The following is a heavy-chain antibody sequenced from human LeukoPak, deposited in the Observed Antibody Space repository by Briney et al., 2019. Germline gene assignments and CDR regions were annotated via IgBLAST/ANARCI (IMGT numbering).Heavy chain of an antibody. D-gene: IGHD6-19*01. J-gene: IGHJ3*02. CDR1: GFTFDDYA. CDR2: IYSGGST. V-gene: IGHV3-66*01. Sequence: GGSLRLSCAASGFTFDDYAMHWVRQAPGKGLEWVSVIYSGGSTYYADSVKGRFTISGDNSKNTLYLQMNSLRAEDTAVYYCARDPQPHPLIAVAGTGAFDIWGQGTMVTVSS. CDR3: ARDPQPHPLIAVAGTGAFDI.